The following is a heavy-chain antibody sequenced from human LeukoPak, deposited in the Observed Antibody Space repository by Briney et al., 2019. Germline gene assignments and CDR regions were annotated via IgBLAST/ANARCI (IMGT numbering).Heavy chain of an antibody. V-gene: IGHV4-39*07. D-gene: IGHD5-24*01. Sequence: SETLSLTCTVSGGSISSSSYYWGWIRQPPGKGLEWIGSIYYSGSTYYNPSLKSRVTISVDTSKNQFSLKRSSVTAADTAVYYCAREGRWLQPFDYWGQGTLVTVSS. CDR2: IYYSGST. CDR1: GGSISSSSYY. CDR3: AREGRWLQPFDY. J-gene: IGHJ4*02.